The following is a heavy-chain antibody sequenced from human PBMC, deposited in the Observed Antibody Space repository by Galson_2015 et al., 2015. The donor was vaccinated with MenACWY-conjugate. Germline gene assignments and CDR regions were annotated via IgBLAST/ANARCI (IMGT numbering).Heavy chain of an antibody. J-gene: IGHJ4*02. CDR1: GFIFNTYW. CDR3: AKSRGASFYFDS. V-gene: IGHV3-74*01. D-gene: IGHD1-26*01. Sequence: SLRLSCAASGFIFNTYWMHWVRQAPGKGLVWVSRINPGGSSTTYADSVKDRFTISRDNAKNTLYLQMNSLRPEDTAVLYCAKSRGASFYFDSWSQGTLVTVSS. CDR2: INPGGSST.